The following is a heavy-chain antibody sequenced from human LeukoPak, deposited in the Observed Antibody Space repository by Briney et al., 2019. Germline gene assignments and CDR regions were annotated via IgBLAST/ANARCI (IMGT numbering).Heavy chain of an antibody. V-gene: IGHV1-8*03. CDR3: ARVARLRFLEWPLLHKSYYFDY. CDR2: MNPNSGNT. Sequence: GASVKVSCKASGYTFTSYDINWVRQATGQGLEWMGWMNPNSGNTGYAQKFQGRVTITRNTSISTAYMELSSLRSEDTAVYYCARVARLRFLEWPLLHKSYYFDYWGQGTLVTVSS. CDR1: GYTFTSYD. D-gene: IGHD3-3*01. J-gene: IGHJ4*02.